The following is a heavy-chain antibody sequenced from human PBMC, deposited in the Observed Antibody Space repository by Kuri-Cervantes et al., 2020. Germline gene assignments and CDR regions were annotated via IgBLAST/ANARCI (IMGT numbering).Heavy chain of an antibody. Sequence: ESLKISCDVYGASLSGDNWSWIRQSPGRGLEWLGEITHRGTTNYNPSLKSRVTISVDTSKNQFSLKLSSVTAADTAVYYCARGGLRGSYYYYYMDVWGKGTTVTVSS. CDR3: ARGGLRGSYYYYYMDV. CDR2: ITHRGTT. J-gene: IGHJ6*03. D-gene: IGHD1-26*01. CDR1: GASLSGDN. V-gene: IGHV4-34*01.